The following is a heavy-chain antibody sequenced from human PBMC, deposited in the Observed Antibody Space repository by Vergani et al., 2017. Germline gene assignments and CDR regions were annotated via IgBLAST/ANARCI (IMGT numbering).Heavy chain of an antibody. Sequence: EVQLLESGGGLVQPGGSRRLSCAGAGFTFDTYTMAYVRQAPGKGLEWVATISSGGGDIFYADSVKGRFTISRDNSKNTLFLQMNSLKGEDTAVYYCTTAWGLYYLHGEYFQCWGRSALVSGSS. D-gene: IGHD3-10*01. CDR3: TTAWGLYYLHGEYFQC. CDR1: GFTFDTYT. J-gene: IGHJ1*01. V-gene: IGHV3-23*01. CDR2: ISSGGGDI.